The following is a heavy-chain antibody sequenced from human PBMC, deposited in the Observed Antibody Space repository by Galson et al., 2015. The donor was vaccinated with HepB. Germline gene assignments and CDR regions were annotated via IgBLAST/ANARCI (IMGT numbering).Heavy chain of an antibody. Sequence: SVKVSCKAAGGTFSKYAFSWVRQAPGQGLEWMGGIVPTFGIAIYAQKFQGSVTITADEPTRTVHMELSSLRSDDTPVYYCARDRVGGYGGNLQFYYYGMDVWGRGTTVTVSS. J-gene: IGHJ6*02. CDR3: ARDRVGGYGGNLQFYYYGMDV. V-gene: IGHV1-69*13. CDR1: GGTFSKYA. CDR2: IVPTFGIA. D-gene: IGHD4-23*01.